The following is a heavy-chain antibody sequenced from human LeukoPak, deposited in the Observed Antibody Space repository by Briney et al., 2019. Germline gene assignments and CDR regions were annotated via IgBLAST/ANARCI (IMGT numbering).Heavy chain of an antibody. D-gene: IGHD6-19*01. CDR1: GFTFSSYA. CDR3: VRDRGEQWLVNYFDY. Sequence: PGGSLRLSCAASGFTFSSYAMHWVRQAPGKGLEWVAVISYDGSNKYYADSVKGRFTISRDNSKNTLYLQMNSLRAEDTAVYYCVRDRGEQWLVNYFDYWGQGTLVTVSS. J-gene: IGHJ4*02. V-gene: IGHV3-30-3*01. CDR2: ISYDGSNK.